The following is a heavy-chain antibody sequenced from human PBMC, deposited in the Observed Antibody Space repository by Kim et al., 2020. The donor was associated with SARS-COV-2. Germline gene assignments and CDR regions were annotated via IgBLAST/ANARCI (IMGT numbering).Heavy chain of an antibody. Sequence: SETLSLTCTVSGGSISSSSYYWGWIRQPPGKGLEWIGSIYYSGSTYYNPSLKSRVTISVDTSKNQFSLKLSSVTAADTAVYYCARHSRRYYFDYWGQGTL. J-gene: IGHJ4*02. CDR3: ARHSRRYYFDY. D-gene: IGHD2-2*01. V-gene: IGHV4-39*01. CDR1: GGSISSSSYY. CDR2: IYYSGST.